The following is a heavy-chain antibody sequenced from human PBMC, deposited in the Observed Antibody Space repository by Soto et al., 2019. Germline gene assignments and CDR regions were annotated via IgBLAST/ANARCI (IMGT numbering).Heavy chain of an antibody. CDR2: ISGSGGST. D-gene: IGHD6-13*01. Sequence: GGSLRLSCAASGFTFSSYAMSWVRQAPGKGLEWVSAISGSGGSTYYADSVKGRFTISRDNSKNTLYLQMNSLRAEDTAVYFCAKGPLRAAAGTVTDYWGQGTLVTVSS. CDR1: GFTFSSYA. V-gene: IGHV3-23*01. CDR3: AKGPLRAAAGTVTDY. J-gene: IGHJ4*02.